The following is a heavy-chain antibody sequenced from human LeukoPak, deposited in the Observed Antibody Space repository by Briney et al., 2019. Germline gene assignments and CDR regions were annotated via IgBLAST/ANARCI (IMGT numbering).Heavy chain of an antibody. J-gene: IGHJ4*02. CDR1: GFTFSSYG. V-gene: IGHV3-7*01. CDR3: ARDLNWETY. D-gene: IGHD7-27*01. Sequence: GGSLRLSCAASGFTFSSYGMSWVRQAPGKGLEWVANIKQDGSEKYYVDSVKGRFTISRDNAKNSLYLQMNSLRAEDTAVYYCARDLNWETYWGQGTLVSVSS. CDR2: IKQDGSEK.